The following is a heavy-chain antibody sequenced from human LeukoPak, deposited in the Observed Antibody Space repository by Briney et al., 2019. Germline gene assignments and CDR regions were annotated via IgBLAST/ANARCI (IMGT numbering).Heavy chain of an antibody. CDR1: GGSFSGYY. J-gene: IGHJ6*02. V-gene: IGHV4-34*01. CDR3: ARYSSGWYQVGMDV. D-gene: IGHD6-19*01. Sequence: SETLSLTCAVYGGSFSGYYWSWIRQPPGKGLEWIGEIKHSGSTNYNPSLKSRVTISVDTSKNQFSLKLSSVTAADTAVYYCARYSSGWYQVGMDVWGQGTTVTVSS. CDR2: IKHSGST.